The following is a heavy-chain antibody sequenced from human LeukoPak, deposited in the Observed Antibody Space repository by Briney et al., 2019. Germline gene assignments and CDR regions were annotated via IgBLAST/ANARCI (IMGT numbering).Heavy chain of an antibody. D-gene: IGHD2-2*01. Sequence: GSLRLSCAASGFTFSSYSMNWVRQAPGKGLEWVSSISSSSSYIYYADSVKGRFTISRDNAKNSLYLQMNSLRAEDTAVYYCARLSVYCSSTSCPPYYYYGMDVWGQGTTVTVSS. V-gene: IGHV3-21*01. CDR3: ARLSVYCSSTSCPPYYYYGMDV. J-gene: IGHJ6*02. CDR2: ISSSSSYI. CDR1: GFTFSSYS.